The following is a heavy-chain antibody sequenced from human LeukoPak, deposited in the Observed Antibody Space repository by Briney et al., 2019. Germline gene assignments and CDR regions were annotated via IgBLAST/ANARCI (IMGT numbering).Heavy chain of an antibody. D-gene: IGHD1-26*01. CDR1: GFAFSSYA. J-gene: IGHJ4*02. V-gene: IGHV3-23*01. CDR2: ISGSGGNT. Sequence: GGSLRLSCAASGFAFSSYAMSWVRQAPGKGLEWVSDISGSGGNTYYADSVKGRFTISRDNAKNSLYLQMNSLRAEDTGVYYCARETGWELLGTYHFDYWGQGTLVTVSS. CDR3: ARETGWELLGTYHFDY.